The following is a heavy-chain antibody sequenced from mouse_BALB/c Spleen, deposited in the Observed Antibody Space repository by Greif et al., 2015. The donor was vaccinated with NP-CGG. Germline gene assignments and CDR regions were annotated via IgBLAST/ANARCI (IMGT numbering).Heavy chain of an antibody. CDR1: GYSITSGYY. D-gene: IGHD2-14*01. J-gene: IGHJ4*01. V-gene: IGHV3-6*02. CDR2: IGYDGSN. CDR3: ARVRRDYYAMDY. Sequence: VQLKESGPGLVKPSQSLSLTCSVTGYSITSGYYWNWIRQFPGNKLEWMGYIGYDGSNNYNPSLKNRISITRDTSKNQFFLKLNSVTTEDTATYYCARVRRDYYAMDYWGQGTSVTVSS.